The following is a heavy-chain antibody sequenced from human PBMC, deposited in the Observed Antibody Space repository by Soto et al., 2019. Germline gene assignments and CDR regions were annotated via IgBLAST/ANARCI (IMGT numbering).Heavy chain of an antibody. CDR1: GGTFSSYA. CDR2: IIPIFGTA. Sequence: ASVKVSCKASGGTFSSYAISWVRQAPGQGLEWMGGIIPIFGTANYAQKFQGRVTITADESTSTAYMELSSLRSEDTAVYYCARGEGGWHRGYYYYYGMDVWGQGTTVTVSS. V-gene: IGHV1-69*13. CDR3: ARGEGGWHRGYYYYYGMDV. J-gene: IGHJ6*02.